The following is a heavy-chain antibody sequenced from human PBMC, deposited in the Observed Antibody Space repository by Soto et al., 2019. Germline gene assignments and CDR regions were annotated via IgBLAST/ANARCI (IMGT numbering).Heavy chain of an antibody. CDR1: GGSISSYY. CDR2: ISYSGST. D-gene: IGHD2-15*01. J-gene: IGHJ5*02. V-gene: IGHV4-59*01. Sequence: PSETLSLTCTVSGGSISSYYWSWIRQPPGKGLEWIGYISYSGSTDYNPSLKSRVTISFDASKNQISLQVRSATAADAPVYYCARDLKEYCSDGKCNWFDPWGQGTRVTVS. CDR3: ARDLKEYCSDGKCNWFDP.